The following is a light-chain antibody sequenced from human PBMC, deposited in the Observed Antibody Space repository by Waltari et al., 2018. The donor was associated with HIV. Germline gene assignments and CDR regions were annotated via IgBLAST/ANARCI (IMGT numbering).Light chain of an antibody. V-gene: IGLV1-47*01. CDR1: SPNIGNNP. J-gene: IGLJ2*01. Sequence: QSVLTQPPSASGTPGQRVTISCSGGSPNIGNNPVYWYQQFPGTAPKLLIYRNNQRPSGVPDRFSGSKSGTSASLVISGLRSEDEADYYCAAWDDSLSGVFGGGTKVTVL. CDR3: AAWDDSLSGV. CDR2: RNN.